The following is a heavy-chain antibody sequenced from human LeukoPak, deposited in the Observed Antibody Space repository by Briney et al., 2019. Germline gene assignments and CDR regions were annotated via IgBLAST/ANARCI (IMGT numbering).Heavy chain of an antibody. V-gene: IGHV3-23*01. CDR1: GFTFSTHV. D-gene: IGHD6-13*01. J-gene: IGHJ4*02. CDR3: ARGEGSSSWYYFDY. CDR2: ISGSGGST. Sequence: PGGSLRLSCAASGFTFSTHVMSWVRQAPGTGLEWVSAISGSGGSTYYADSVKGRFTISRDNSKNTLYLQMNSLRAEDTAVYYCARGEGSSSWYYFDYWGQGTLVTVSS.